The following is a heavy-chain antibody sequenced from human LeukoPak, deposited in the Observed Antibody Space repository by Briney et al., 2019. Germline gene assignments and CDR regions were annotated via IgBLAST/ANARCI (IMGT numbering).Heavy chain of an antibody. CDR2: INHSGST. J-gene: IGHJ3*02. V-gene: IGHV4-34*01. CDR1: GGSFSGYY. Sequence: SETLSLTCAVYGGSFSGYYWSWIRQPPGKGLEWIGEINHSGSTNYNPSLKSRVTISVDTSKNQFSLKLSSVTAADTAVYYCARVGGNYDYVWGSFTDAFDIWGQGTMVTVSS. D-gene: IGHD3-16*01. CDR3: ARVGGNYDYVWGSFTDAFDI.